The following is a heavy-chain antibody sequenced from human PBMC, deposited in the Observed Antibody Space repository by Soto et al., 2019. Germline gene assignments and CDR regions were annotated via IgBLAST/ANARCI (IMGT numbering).Heavy chain of an antibody. CDR3: ARDPGQLNYYGMDV. D-gene: IGHD6-6*01. Sequence: GASVKVSCKASGYTFTGHYIHWVRQAPGQGLEWMGWINPNSGATRYARKFQGRVTMTRDTSISTAYMEVSKLRSDDTAVYSCARDPGQLNYYGMDVWGRGTTVTVSS. CDR2: INPNSGAT. V-gene: IGHV1-2*02. CDR1: GYTFTGHY. J-gene: IGHJ6*02.